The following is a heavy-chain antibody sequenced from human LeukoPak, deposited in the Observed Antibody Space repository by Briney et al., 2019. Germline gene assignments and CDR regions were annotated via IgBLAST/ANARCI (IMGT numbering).Heavy chain of an antibody. D-gene: IGHD6-13*01. CDR3: ARDLPRGYSSSWYYGFYYYYGMDV. CDR2: INPNSGGT. CDR1: GYTFTGYY. V-gene: IGHV1-2*06. J-gene: IGHJ6*02. Sequence: ASVKVSCKASGYTFTGYYMHWVRQAPGQGLEWMGRINPNSGGTNYAQKFQGRVTMTRDTSISTAYMELSRLRSDDTAVYYCARDLPRGYSSSWYYGFYYYYGMDVWGQGTTVTVSS.